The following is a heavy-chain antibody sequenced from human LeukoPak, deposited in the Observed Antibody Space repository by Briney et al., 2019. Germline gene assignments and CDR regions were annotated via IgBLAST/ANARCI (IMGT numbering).Heavy chain of an antibody. CDR1: GFTFSSYA. CDR2: ISGSGGST. V-gene: IGHV3-23*01. J-gene: IGHJ4*02. CDR3: ARGPHSGSYTGGY. Sequence: PGGSLRLSCAASGFTFSSYAMSWVRQAPGKGLEWVSAISGSGGSTYYADSVKGRFTISRDNSKNTLYLQMNSLRADDTAVYYCARGPHSGSYTGGYWGQGALVTVSS. D-gene: IGHD1-26*01.